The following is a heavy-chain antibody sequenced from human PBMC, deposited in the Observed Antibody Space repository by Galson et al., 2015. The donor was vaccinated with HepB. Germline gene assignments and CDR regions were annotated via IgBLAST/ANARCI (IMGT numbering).Heavy chain of an antibody. CDR3: VRRGYCSGGGCYTANYYYGMDV. Sequence: TLSLTCTVSGGSVSSGAYYWSWIRQHPDKGLEWIGYIYNSGSTYYNPSLKSRVTISVDTSKNQFSLKLNSVTAADTAVYYCVRRGYCSGGGCYTANYYYGMDVWGQGTTVTVSS. V-gene: IGHV4-31*03. CDR2: IYNSGST. CDR1: GGSVSSGAYY. J-gene: IGHJ6*02. D-gene: IGHD2-15*01.